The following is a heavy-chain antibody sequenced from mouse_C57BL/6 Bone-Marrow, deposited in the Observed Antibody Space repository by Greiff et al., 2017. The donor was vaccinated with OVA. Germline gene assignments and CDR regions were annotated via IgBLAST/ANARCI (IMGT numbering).Heavy chain of an antibody. D-gene: IGHD2-5*01. V-gene: IGHV5-17*01. CDR3: ANIVKFAY. CDR2: ISSGSSTI. Sequence: VQLKESGGGLVKPGGSLKLSCAASGFTFSDYGMHWVRQAPEKGLEWVAYISSGSSTIYYADTVKGRFTISRDNAKNTLFLQMTSLRSEDTAMYYCANIVKFAYWGQGTLVTVSA. CDR1: GFTFSDYG. J-gene: IGHJ3*01.